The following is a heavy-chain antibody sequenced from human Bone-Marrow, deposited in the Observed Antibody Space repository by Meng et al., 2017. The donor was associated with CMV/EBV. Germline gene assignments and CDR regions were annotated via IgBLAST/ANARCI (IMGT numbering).Heavy chain of an antibody. CDR2: ISYDGSNK. V-gene: IGHV3-30-3*01. J-gene: IGHJ3*02. CDR1: FRFIRYA. Sequence: FRFIRYAMPWVRQAPRKGLAWVAVISYDGSNKYYADSVKGRFTISRDNSKNTLYLQMNSLRAEDTAVYYCVGVVVPAAIRLGAFDIWGQGTMVTVSS. D-gene: IGHD2-2*02. CDR3: VGVVVPAAIRLGAFDI.